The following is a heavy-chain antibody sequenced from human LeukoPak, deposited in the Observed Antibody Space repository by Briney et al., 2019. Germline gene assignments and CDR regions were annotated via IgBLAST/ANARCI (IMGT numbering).Heavy chain of an antibody. Sequence: GGSRRLSCAASGFTFSSYEMNWVRQAPGKGLEWVSYISSSGTTIYYADSVKGRFTISRDNAKNSLYLQMNSLRAEDTAVYYCARVGVVVAATGNLWFDPWGQGTLVTVSS. D-gene: IGHD2-15*01. J-gene: IGHJ5*02. V-gene: IGHV3-48*03. CDR1: GFTFSSYE. CDR2: ISSSGTTI. CDR3: ARVGVVVAATGNLWFDP.